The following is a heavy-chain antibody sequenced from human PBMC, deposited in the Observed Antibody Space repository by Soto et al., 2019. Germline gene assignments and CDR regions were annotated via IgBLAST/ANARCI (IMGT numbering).Heavy chain of an antibody. CDR3: ARADNYYGSVCLDY. V-gene: IGHV1-3*01. Sequence: ASVKVSCKASGYTFTSYAMHWVRQAPGQRLEWMGWINAGNGNTKYSQKFQGRVTITRDTSASTAYMELSSLRSEDTAVYYCARADNYYGSVCLDYWGQGTLVTVSS. J-gene: IGHJ4*02. D-gene: IGHD3-10*01. CDR2: INAGNGNT. CDR1: GYTFTSYA.